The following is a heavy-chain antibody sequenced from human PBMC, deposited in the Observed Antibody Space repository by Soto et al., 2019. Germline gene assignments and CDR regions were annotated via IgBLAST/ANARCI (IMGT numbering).Heavy chain of an antibody. J-gene: IGHJ4*02. CDR2: IYYSGST. V-gene: IGHV4-30-4*01. CDR3: ARIGGYSYGYRVDY. CDR1: GGSISSGDYY. D-gene: IGHD5-18*01. Sequence: SETLSLTCTVSGGSISSGDYYWSWIRKPPGKGLEWIGYIYYSGSTYYNPSLKSRVTISVDTSKNQFSLKLSSVTAADTAVYYCARIGGYSYGYRVDYWGQGTLVTVSS.